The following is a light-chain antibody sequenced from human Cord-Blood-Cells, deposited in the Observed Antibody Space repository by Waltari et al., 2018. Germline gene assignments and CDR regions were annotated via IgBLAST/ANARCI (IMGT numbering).Light chain of an antibody. CDR3: QQSYSTPSPT. Sequence: DIQMTQSPSSLSASVGDRVTITCRASQSISSYLNWYQQKPGKAPKLLIYAASSLQSGVPSRFSGSGSRTDFTLTISSLQPEDFATYYCQQSYSTPSPTFGQGTKVEIK. V-gene: IGKV1-39*01. CDR1: QSISSY. CDR2: AAS. J-gene: IGKJ1*01.